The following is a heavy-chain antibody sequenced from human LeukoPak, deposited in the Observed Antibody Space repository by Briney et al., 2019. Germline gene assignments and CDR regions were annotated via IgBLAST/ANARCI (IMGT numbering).Heavy chain of an antibody. CDR1: GFTFSSYG. CDR2: ISYDGSNK. D-gene: IGHD2-21*02. CDR3: AREGRAYCGGDCYWGYFDY. V-gene: IGHV3-30*03. Sequence: GSLRLSCAASGFTFSSYGMHWVRQAPGKGLEWVAVISYDGSNKYYADSVKGRFTISRDNSKNTLYLQMNSLRAEDTAVYYCAREGRAYCGGDCYWGYFDYWGLGTLVTVSS. J-gene: IGHJ4*02.